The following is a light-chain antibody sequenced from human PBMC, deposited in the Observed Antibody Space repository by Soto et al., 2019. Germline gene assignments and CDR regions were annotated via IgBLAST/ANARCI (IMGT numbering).Light chain of an antibody. V-gene: IGKV3-20*01. CDR2: GAS. Sequence: DIVLTQSPGTLSLSPGERATLSCRASQSVSSSYLAWYQQKPGQAPRLLIYGASSRSTGIPDRFSGSGSGTGFTLTISCLESEDFAVYYCATYGSSFPIFSFGLGTTVDIK. J-gene: IGKJ3*01. CDR1: QSVSSSY. CDR3: ATYGSSFPIFS.